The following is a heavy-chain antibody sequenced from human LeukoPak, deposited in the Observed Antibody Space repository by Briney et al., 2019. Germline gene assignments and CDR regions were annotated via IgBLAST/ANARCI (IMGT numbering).Heavy chain of an antibody. CDR2: ISWNSGSI. J-gene: IGHJ6*02. CDR3: AKEVGGSGSYSQSLYYYYGMDV. Sequence: GGSLRLSCAASGFTFDDYAMHWVRQAPGKGLEWVSGISWNSGSIGYADSVKGRFTISRDNAKNSLYLKMHSLRAEDTALYYCAKEVGGSGSYSQSLYYYYGMDVWGQGTTVTVSS. CDR1: GFTFDDYA. V-gene: IGHV3-9*01. D-gene: IGHD3-10*01.